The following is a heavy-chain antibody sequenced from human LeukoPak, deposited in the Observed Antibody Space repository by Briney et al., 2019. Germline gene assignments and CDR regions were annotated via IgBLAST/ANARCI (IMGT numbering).Heavy chain of an antibody. CDR1: GYTFTDYY. Sequence: ASVTVSCKASGYTFTDYYMHWVRQAPGQGGGWMGWINPNSGGTNYAQKFQGRVTMTRDTSISTVYMELSRLRSDDTAVYYCARELPRNAFDIWGQGTMVTVSS. J-gene: IGHJ3*02. CDR3: ARELPRNAFDI. V-gene: IGHV1-2*02. CDR2: INPNSGGT.